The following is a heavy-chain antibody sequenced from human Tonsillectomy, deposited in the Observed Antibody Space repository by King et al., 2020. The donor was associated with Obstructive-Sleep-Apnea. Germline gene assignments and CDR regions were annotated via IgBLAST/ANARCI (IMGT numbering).Heavy chain of an antibody. D-gene: IGHD2-2*01. Sequence: VQLVESWGGLVKPGGSLRLPWSASGVTFSNAWMSWVRQAPGQGMEWVGRIKSKTDGGATDYAAPVKGRFIILRDDSKNTLYLQMNSLKTEDTAVYYCTTDGCSSTSCYDNWFDPWGQGTLVTVSS. CDR3: TTDGCSSTSCYDNWFDP. V-gene: IGHV3-15*01. J-gene: IGHJ5*02. CDR1: GVTFSNAW. CDR2: IKSKTDGGAT.